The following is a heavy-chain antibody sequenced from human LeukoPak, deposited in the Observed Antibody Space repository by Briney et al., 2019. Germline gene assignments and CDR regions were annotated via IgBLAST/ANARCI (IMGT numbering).Heavy chain of an antibody. CDR1: GGSISSSSYY. D-gene: IGHD2-21*01. CDR2: IYYSGST. J-gene: IGHJ4*02. CDR3: ARAGCGGGVCLYYFDC. Sequence: SETLSLTCTVSGGSISSSSYYWGWIRQPPGKGLEWIGSIYYSGSTYYNPSLKSRVTISVDTSKNQFSLKLSSVTAADTAVYFCARAGCGGGVCLYYFDCWGQGTLVTVSS. V-gene: IGHV4-39*01.